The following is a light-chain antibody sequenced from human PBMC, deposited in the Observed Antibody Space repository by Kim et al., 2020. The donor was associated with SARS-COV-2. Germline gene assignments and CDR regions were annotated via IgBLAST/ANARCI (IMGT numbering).Light chain of an antibody. V-gene: IGKV1-6*02. CDR3: LQDFNYPYT. CDR2: AVS. Sequence: SASVGDRVTITCRASQGIGSDLGWYQVKTGEAPKLLIYAVSTLHSGVPSRFRGSGSGTFFTLTISSLQPEDCATYFCLQDFNYPYTFGQETKLEI. CDR1: QGIGSD. J-gene: IGKJ2*01.